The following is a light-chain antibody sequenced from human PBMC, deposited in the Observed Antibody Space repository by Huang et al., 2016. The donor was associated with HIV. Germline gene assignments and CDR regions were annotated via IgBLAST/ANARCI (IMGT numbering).Light chain of an antibody. CDR2: WAA. V-gene: IGKV4-1*01. CDR1: QSLLYSSNNKNY. CDR3: QQYYSSLWT. Sequence: DIVMTQSPDSLTVSLGERATIHCKSSQSLLYSSNNKNYLNWYQQKPGQPPKLLSYWAAARESGVPDRFIGSGSGTNFTLIINSLQAEDVAIYYCQQYYSSLWTFGQGTKVEI. J-gene: IGKJ1*01.